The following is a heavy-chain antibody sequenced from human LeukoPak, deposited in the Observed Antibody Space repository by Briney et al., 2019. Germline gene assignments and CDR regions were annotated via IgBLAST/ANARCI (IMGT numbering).Heavy chain of an antibody. CDR1: GYTFTGYY. Sequence: SVKVSCKASGYTFTGYYMHWVRQAPGQGLEWMGGIIPIFGTANYAQKFQGRVTITTDESTSTAYMELSSLRSEDTAVYYCARDLGSGYMFDYWGQGTLVTVSS. CDR2: IIPIFGTA. CDR3: ARDLGSGYMFDY. V-gene: IGHV1-69*05. J-gene: IGHJ4*02. D-gene: IGHD5-12*01.